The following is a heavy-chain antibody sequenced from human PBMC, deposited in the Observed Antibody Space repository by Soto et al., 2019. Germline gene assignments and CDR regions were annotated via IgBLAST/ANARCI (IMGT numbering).Heavy chain of an antibody. V-gene: IGHV1-69*13. J-gene: IGHJ6*02. CDR1: GGTFSSYA. CDR3: ARACSSTSCSAKVLLHRYYYYGMDV. Sequence: SVKVSCKASGGTFSSYAISWVRQAPGQGLEWMGGIIPIFGTANYAQKFQGRVTITADESTSTAYMELSSLRSEDTAVYYCARACSSTSCSAKVLLHRYYYYGMDVWGQGTTVTVSS. D-gene: IGHD2-2*01. CDR2: IIPIFGTA.